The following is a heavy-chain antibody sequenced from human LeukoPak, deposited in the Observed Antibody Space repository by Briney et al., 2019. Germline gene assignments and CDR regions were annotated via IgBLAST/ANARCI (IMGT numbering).Heavy chain of an antibody. CDR2: INPNSGGT. CDR3: ARSPAGILTGWFDY. J-gene: IGHJ4*02. CDR1: GYTFTGYY. V-gene: IGHV1-2*02. Sequence: ASVKVSCKASGYTFTGYYMHWVRQAPGQGLEWMGWINPNSGGTNYAQKFQGRVTMTRDTSISTAYMELSRLRSDDTAVYYCARSPAGILTGWFDYWGQGTLVTVSS. D-gene: IGHD3-9*01.